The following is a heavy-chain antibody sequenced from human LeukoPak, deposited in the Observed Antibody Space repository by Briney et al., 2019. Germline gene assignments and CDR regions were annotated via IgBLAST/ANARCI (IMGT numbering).Heavy chain of an antibody. CDR3: AKDMSDGDYGYYYGMDV. J-gene: IGHJ6*02. Sequence: SVKVSCKASGGTFSSYAISWVRQAPGQGLEWMGGIIPIFGTANYAQKFQGRVTITTDESTSTAYMELSSLRAEDTALYYCAKDMSDGDYGYYYGMDVWGQGTTVTVSS. V-gene: IGHV1-69*05. CDR1: GGTFSSYA. CDR2: IIPIFGTA. D-gene: IGHD4-17*01.